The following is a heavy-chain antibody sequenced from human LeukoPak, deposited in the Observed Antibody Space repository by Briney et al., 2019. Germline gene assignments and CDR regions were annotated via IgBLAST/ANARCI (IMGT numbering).Heavy chain of an antibody. CDR2: IRYDGSNK. CDR1: GFTFSSYG. D-gene: IGHD2-2*01. V-gene: IGHV3-30*02. Sequence: PGGSLRLSCAASGFTFSSYGMHWVRQAPGKGLEWVAFIRYDGSNKYYADSVKGRFTISRDNSKNTLYLQMNSLRAEDTAVYYCAKGSSPKTDYYYYYYMDVWGKGTTVTISS. J-gene: IGHJ6*03. CDR3: AKGSSPKTDYYYYYYMDV.